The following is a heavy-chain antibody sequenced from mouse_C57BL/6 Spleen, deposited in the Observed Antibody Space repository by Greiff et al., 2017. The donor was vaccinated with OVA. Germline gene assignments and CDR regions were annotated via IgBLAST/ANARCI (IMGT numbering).Heavy chain of an antibody. Sequence: QVQLQQSGAELVRPGASVKLSCKASGYTFTDYYIYWVQQRPGQGLEWIARIYPGSSYTYYNEKFKGRATLTGEKSSSTAYMQLSRLTSEDTAVYFCARWGSSYEACFAYWGQGTMLTVSA. J-gene: IGHJ3*01. D-gene: IGHD1-1*01. CDR1: GYTFTDYY. CDR2: IYPGSSYT. V-gene: IGHV1-76*01. CDR3: ARWGSSYEACFAY.